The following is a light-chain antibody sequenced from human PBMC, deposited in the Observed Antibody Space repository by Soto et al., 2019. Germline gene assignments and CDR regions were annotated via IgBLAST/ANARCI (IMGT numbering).Light chain of an antibody. V-gene: IGKV3-15*01. CDR1: QSISSN. Sequence: EIVMTQSPATLSVSPGERATLSCRASQSISSNVAWYQQKPGQAPRLLIYGASTRATGIPARFSGSGSGTEFTLTISSLQSEDFAVYFCKQYNNWPYTFGQGTKVDIK. CDR2: GAS. CDR3: KQYNNWPYT. J-gene: IGKJ2*01.